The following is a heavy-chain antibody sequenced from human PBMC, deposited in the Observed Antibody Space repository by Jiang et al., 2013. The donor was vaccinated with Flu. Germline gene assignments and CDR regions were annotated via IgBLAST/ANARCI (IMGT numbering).Heavy chain of an antibody. CDR1: GYTFTTYW. Sequence: QLVESGAEVKKPGESLKIFCKGSGYTFTTYWIGWVRQMPGKGLEWMGIIYPGDSDTRYSPSFQGQVTISADKSINTAYLQWGSLKASDTAIYYCARQSKVVRVNHYYYYMDVWGKGTTVTVSS. V-gene: IGHV5-51*01. D-gene: IGHD3-10*01. CDR3: ARQSKVVRVNHYYYYMDV. CDR2: IYPGDSDT. J-gene: IGHJ6*03.